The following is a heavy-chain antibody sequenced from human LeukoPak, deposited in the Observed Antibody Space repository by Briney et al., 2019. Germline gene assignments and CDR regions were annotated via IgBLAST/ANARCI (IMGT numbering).Heavy chain of an antibody. CDR3: AKAGPMVRGVIIPPLGY. CDR2: IRYDGSRK. CDR1: GFTFSSYG. D-gene: IGHD3-10*01. J-gene: IGHJ4*02. V-gene: IGHV3-30*02. Sequence: GGSLRLSCAASGFTFSSYGMHWVRQAPGKGLEWVAVIRYDGSRKYYADSVKGRFTISRDNSKNTLYLQMNSLRAEDTAVYYCAKAGPMVRGVIIPPLGYWGQGTLVTVSS.